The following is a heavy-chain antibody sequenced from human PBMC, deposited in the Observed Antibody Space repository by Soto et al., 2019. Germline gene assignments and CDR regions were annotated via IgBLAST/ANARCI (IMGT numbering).Heavy chain of an antibody. CDR2: IIGDGNEI. Sequence: EVQLAESGGGLVQPGGSLRLSCAASGFTFSSHWMDWVRQAPGKGLVWVSRIIGDGNEITYADSVKGRFTISRDNAKNTVILQMNSLRAEDTAEYYCVRGHVRGNDRHFDYWGQGTLVTVSS. D-gene: IGHD3-16*02. CDR3: VRGHVRGNDRHFDY. CDR1: GFTFSSHW. V-gene: IGHV3-74*01. J-gene: IGHJ4*02.